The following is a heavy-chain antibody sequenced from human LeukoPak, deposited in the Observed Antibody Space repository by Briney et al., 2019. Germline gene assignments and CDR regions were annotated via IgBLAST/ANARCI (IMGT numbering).Heavy chain of an antibody. V-gene: IGHV3-23*01. D-gene: IGHD4-17*01. CDR3: SRATTVTVFDY. J-gene: IGHJ4*02. CDR2: ISGTGGST. Sequence: GGSLRLSCAASGFTFSNYAMNWVRQAPGKGLEWVSLISGTGGSTYYADSVKGRFTISRDNSKNTLHVQMNNLRADDTAVYYCSRATTVTVFDYWGQRTLVTVSS. CDR1: GFTFSNYA.